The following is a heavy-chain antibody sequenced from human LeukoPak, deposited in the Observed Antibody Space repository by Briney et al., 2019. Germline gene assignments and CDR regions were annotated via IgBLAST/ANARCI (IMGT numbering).Heavy chain of an antibody. CDR3: ARGFRYYGSGSYPRYYFDY. D-gene: IGHD3-10*01. J-gene: IGHJ4*02. V-gene: IGHV4-39*07. CDR2: IYYSGST. Sequence: SETLSLTCNVSGGSISGSRYYWGWIRQPPGKGLEWIGSIYYSGSTYYNPSLKSRVTISVDTSKNQFSLKLSSVTAADTAVYYCARGFRYYGSGSYPRYYFDYWGQGTLVTVSS. CDR1: GGSISGSRYY.